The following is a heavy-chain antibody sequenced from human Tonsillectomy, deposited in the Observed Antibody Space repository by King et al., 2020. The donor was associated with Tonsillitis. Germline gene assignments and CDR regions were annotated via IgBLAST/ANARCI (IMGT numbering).Heavy chain of an antibody. J-gene: IGHJ4*02. Sequence: QLVQSGGGLVQPGGSLRLSCAASGFTFSSYSMNWVRQAPGKGLEWVSSISSSSSYIYYADSVKGRFTISRDNAKNSLYLQMNSLRAEDTAVYYCAREPFSSGWFDYWGQGTLVTVSS. CDR2: ISSSSSYI. CDR3: AREPFSSGWFDY. CDR1: GFTFSSYS. D-gene: IGHD6-19*01. V-gene: IGHV3-21*01.